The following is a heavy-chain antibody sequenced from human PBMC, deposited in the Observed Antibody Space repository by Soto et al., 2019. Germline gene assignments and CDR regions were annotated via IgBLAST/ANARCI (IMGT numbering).Heavy chain of an antibody. V-gene: IGHV4-39*01. CDR2: IYYSGST. CDR3: ARHSFESLKWLVRNLGTIDY. CDR1: GGSISSSSYY. D-gene: IGHD6-19*01. J-gene: IGHJ4*02. Sequence: QLQLQESGPGLVKPSETLSLTCTVSGGSISSSSYYWGWIRQPPGKGLEWIGSIYYSGSTYYNPSLKSRVTISVDTSKNQFSLKLSSVTAADTAVYYCARHSFESLKWLVRNLGTIDYWGQGTLVTVSS.